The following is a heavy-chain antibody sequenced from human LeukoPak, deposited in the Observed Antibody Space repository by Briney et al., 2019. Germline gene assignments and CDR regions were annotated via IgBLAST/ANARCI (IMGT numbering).Heavy chain of an antibody. CDR1: GYTFTSYD. V-gene: IGHV1-8*01. D-gene: IGHD3-10*01. J-gene: IGHJ4*02. Sequence: ASVKVSCKASGYTFTSYDINWVRQATGQGLEWMGWMNPNSGNTGYAQEFQGRVTMTRNTSISTAYMELSSLRSEDTAVYYCARGVADYYGSGTHALGYWGQGTLVTVSS. CDR2: MNPNSGNT. CDR3: ARGVADYYGSGTHALGY.